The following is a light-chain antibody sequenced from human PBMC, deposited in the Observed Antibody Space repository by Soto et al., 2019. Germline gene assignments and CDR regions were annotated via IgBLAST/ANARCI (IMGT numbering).Light chain of an antibody. Sequence: QTALTQPPSVYGSPGQSVTISCTGTSSDVGSYNRVSWYQQPPGTAPKLMIYEDSNRPSGVPDRFSGSKSGNTASLTISGLQAEDEADYYCCSYTSTSTYVFGTGTKVTVL. CDR1: SSDVGSYNR. V-gene: IGLV2-18*02. CDR3: CSYTSTSTYV. J-gene: IGLJ1*01. CDR2: EDS.